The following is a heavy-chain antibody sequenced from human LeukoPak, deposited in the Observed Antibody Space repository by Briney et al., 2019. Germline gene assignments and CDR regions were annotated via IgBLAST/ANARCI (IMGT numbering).Heavy chain of an antibody. CDR3: MKWGSAADIQD. CDR1: GFTFNTFN. Sequence: GGSLRLSCAASGFTFNTFNMNWVRQAPGKGLEWVSSITSGGDYIYYADSVKGRFTTSRDNAKKSTFLQMNSLRVEETALYYCMKWGSAADIQDWGQGTLVTVSS. CDR2: ITSGGDYI. J-gene: IGHJ4*02. V-gene: IGHV3-21*04. D-gene: IGHD6-25*01.